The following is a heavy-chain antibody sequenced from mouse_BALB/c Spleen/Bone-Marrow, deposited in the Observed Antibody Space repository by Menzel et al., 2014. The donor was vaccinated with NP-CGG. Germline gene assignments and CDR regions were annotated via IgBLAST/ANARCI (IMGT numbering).Heavy chain of an antibody. CDR2: ISSGGST. J-gene: IGHJ3*01. CDR3: ARGYDGYYGFAY. D-gene: IGHD2-3*01. V-gene: IGHV5-6-5*01. CDR1: GFTFSSYA. Sequence: EVQVVESGGGLVKPGGSLKLSCAASGFTFSSYAMSWVRQTPEKRLEWVASISSGGSTYYPDSVKGRFTISRDNARSILYLQMSSLRSEDTAMYYCARGYDGYYGFAYWGQGTLVTVSA.